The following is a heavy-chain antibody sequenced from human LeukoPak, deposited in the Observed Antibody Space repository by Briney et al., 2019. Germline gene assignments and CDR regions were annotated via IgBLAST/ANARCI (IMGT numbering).Heavy chain of an antibody. V-gene: IGHV3-53*01. Sequence: GGSLRLSCAASGFTVSSNYMSWVRQAPGKGLEWVSVTYSGGSTYYADSVKGRFTISRDNSKNTLYLQMNSLRAEDTAVYYCASRLITIFGGIDYWGQGTLVTVSS. D-gene: IGHD3-3*01. CDR2: TYSGGST. CDR3: ASRLITIFGGIDY. CDR1: GFTVSSNY. J-gene: IGHJ4*02.